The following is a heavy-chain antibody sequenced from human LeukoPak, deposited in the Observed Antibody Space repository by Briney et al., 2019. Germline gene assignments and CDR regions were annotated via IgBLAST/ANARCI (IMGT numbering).Heavy chain of an antibody. CDR1: GGSFSGYY. V-gene: IGHV4-34*01. CDR2: INHSGST. J-gene: IGHJ3*02. CDR3: ARGPRYYYAFDI. Sequence: PSETLSLTCAVYGGSFSGYYWSWIRQPPGKGLEWIGEINHSGSTNYNPSLKSRVTISVDTSKNQFSLKLSSVTAADTAVYYCARGPRYYYAFDIWGQGTMVTVSS. D-gene: IGHD3-22*01.